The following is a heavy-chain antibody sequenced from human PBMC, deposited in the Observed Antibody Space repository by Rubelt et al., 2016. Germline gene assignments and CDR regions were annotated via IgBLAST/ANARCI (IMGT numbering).Heavy chain of an antibody. CDR3: ARRFSTGWYDS. CDR2: INGDGSST. V-gene: IGHV3-74*02. J-gene: IGHJ5*01. Sequence: EVQLVESGGDLVEPGGSLKLSCAASGFTFSNYVMSWVRQAPGKGLVWVSRINGDGSSTSYADSVKGRFTISRDNSMNTLYLKMSTLRAEDTAVYYCARRFSTGWYDSWGQGTLVTVSS. CDR1: GFTFSNYV. D-gene: IGHD2-8*02.